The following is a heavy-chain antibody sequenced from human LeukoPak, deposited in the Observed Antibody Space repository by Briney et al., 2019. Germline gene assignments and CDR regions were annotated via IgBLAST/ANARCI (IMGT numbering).Heavy chain of an antibody. J-gene: IGHJ4*02. D-gene: IGHD2-2*01. CDR1: GGSFSGYY. Sequence: SESLSLTCAVYGGSFSGYYWSWIRQPPGEGLEWIGEINHSGSTNYNPSLKSRVTISVDTSKNQFSLKLSSVTAADTAVYYCARFVVVPAAIPFDYWGQGTLVTVSS. CDR2: INHSGST. V-gene: IGHV4-34*01. CDR3: ARFVVVPAAIPFDY.